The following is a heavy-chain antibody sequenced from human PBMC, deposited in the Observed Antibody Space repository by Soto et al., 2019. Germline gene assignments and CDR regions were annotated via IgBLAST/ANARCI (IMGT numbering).Heavy chain of an antibody. D-gene: IGHD3-3*01. CDR3: GRVGQVLAETFDS. CDR2: INPRDGKT. CDR1: GYPFTSQY. J-gene: IGHJ4*02. Sequence: ASVKVSCKASGYPFTSQYIHWVRHAPGQGFQWMGIINPRDGKTTYAQNFQGTITMTRDTSTSTLYLELTSLTSDDTAVYYCGRVGQVLAETFDSWGQGTLVTVSS. V-gene: IGHV1-46*01.